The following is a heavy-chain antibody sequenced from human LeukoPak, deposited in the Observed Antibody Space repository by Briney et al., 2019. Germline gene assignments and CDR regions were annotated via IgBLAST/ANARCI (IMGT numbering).Heavy chain of an antibody. Sequence: SETLSLTCAVYGGSFSGYYWSWIRQPPGKGLEWIGEINHSGSTNYNPSLKSRVTISVDTSKNQFSLKLSSVTAADTAVYYCARVNLSSIAAAGLPVDYWGQGTLVTVSS. CDR1: GGSFSGYY. CDR2: INHSGST. CDR3: ARVNLSSIAAAGLPVDY. V-gene: IGHV4-34*01. D-gene: IGHD6-13*01. J-gene: IGHJ4*02.